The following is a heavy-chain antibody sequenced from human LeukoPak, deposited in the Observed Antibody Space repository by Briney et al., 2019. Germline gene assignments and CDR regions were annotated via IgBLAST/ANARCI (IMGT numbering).Heavy chain of an antibody. CDR3: ARDYGNYFGWFDP. D-gene: IGHD4-11*01. V-gene: IGHV4-59*01. CDR1: GGSISNYY. CDR2: IYYSGST. Sequence: SETLSLTCTVSGGSISNYYWTWIRQPPGKGLEWIGYIYYSGSTNYNPSLKSRVTISVDTSKNQFSLKLSSVTAADTAVYYCARDYGNYFGWFDPWGQGTLVTVSS. J-gene: IGHJ5*02.